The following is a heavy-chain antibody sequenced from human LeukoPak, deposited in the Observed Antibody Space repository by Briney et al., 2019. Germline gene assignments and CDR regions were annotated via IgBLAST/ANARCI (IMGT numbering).Heavy chain of an antibody. V-gene: IGHV3-49*04. D-gene: IGHD2-2*02. J-gene: IGHJ4*02. Sequence: GGSLRLSCTASGFTFGDYAMSWVRQAPGKGLEWVGFIRSKAYGGTTEYAASVKGRFTISRDDSKSIAYLQMNSLKTEDTAVYYCTREPRSPSLYTFDYWGQGTLVTVSS. CDR2: IRSKAYGGTT. CDR3: TREPRSPSLYTFDY. CDR1: GFTFGDYA.